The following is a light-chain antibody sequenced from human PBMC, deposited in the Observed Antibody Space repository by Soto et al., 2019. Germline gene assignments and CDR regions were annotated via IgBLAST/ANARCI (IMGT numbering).Light chain of an antibody. Sequence: PGQRVSLSCRASHSVNGGYLAWYQQKPGQAPRLLIYAASSRATGIPDRFSGSGSGTDFTLTISNLQSEDFAVYFCQQYHNWPPITFGQGTRLEIK. CDR2: AAS. CDR3: QQYHNWPPIT. CDR1: HSVNGGY. V-gene: IGKV3-20*01. J-gene: IGKJ5*01.